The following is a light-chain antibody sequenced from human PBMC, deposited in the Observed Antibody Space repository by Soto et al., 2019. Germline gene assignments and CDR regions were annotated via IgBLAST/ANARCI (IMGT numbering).Light chain of an antibody. CDR1: ALPKKY. Sequence: SYELTQPPSVSVSLGQMARITCSGEALPKKYAYWYQQKPGQFPVLVIYKDSERPSGIPERFSGSSSGTIVTLTISGVQAEDEADYYCLSADSSGTPLFGGGTKVTVL. V-gene: IGLV3-16*01. CDR3: LSADSSGTPL. J-gene: IGLJ2*01. CDR2: KDS.